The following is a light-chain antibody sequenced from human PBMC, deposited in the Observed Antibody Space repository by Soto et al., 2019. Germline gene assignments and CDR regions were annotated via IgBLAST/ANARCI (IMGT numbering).Light chain of an antibody. CDR1: SSDVGGYNY. J-gene: IGLJ1*01. CDR2: EVS. V-gene: IGLV2-14*01. CDR3: SSYKSSSTYV. Sequence: QSALTQPASVSGSPGQSITISCTGTSSDVGGYNYVSWYQQHPGKAPKLMIYEVSNRPSGVSNRFSGSKSGNTASLTISGLQAEDEADYYCSSYKSSSTYVFRTGTKVTVL.